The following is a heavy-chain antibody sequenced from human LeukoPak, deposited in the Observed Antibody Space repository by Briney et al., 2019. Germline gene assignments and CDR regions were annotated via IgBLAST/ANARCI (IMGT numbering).Heavy chain of an antibody. V-gene: IGHV4-59*01. CDR3: ARGSSGYYYTFDY. CDR1: GGSISSYY. CDR2: IYYSGST. J-gene: IGHJ4*02. D-gene: IGHD3-22*01. Sequence: PSETLSLTCTVSGGSISSYYWSWIRQPPGKGLEWIGYIYYSGSTNYIPSLKSRVTISVDTSKNRFSLKLSSVTAADTAVYYCARGSSGYYYTFDYWGQGTLVTVSS.